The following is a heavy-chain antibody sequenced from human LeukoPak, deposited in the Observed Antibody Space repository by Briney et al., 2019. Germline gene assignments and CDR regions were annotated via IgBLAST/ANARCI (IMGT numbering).Heavy chain of an antibody. CDR2: IYYSGST. J-gene: IGHJ4*02. CDR3: AREQTSYYDILTGHRYFDY. V-gene: IGHV4-61*01. CDR1: GGSVSSGSYY. Sequence: SETLSLTCTVSGGSVSSGSYYWSWIRQPPGKGLEWIGYIYYSGSTNYNPSLKSRVTISVDTSKNQFSLKLSSVTAADTAVYYCAREQTSYYDILTGHRYFDYWGQGTLVTVSS. D-gene: IGHD3-9*01.